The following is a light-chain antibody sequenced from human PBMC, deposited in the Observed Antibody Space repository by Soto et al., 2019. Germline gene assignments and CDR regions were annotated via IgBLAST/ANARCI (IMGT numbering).Light chain of an antibody. CDR3: AAWDDRLNGPI. CDR1: SSNIGSNA. Sequence: QSVLTQSSSASGTPGQRATISCSGSSSNIGSNAVYWYQQLPGTAPKLLIYNNNERPSGVPDRFSGSKSGTSASLAISGLQSDEEADYYCAAWDDRLNGPIFGGGTKVTVL. J-gene: IGLJ2*01. V-gene: IGLV1-44*01. CDR2: NNN.